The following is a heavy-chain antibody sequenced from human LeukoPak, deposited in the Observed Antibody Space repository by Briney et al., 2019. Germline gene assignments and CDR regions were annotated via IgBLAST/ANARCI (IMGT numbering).Heavy chain of an antibody. V-gene: IGHV3-30*03. CDR2: ISYDGSNK. D-gene: IGHD1-26*01. Sequence: GGSLRLSCAASGISISHFGMHWVRQAPGKGLEWVAVISYDGSNKKYADSVKGRFTISRDNAKNTVYLQMNSLRTEDTAVYYCARVASSGIVGTTKGFDYWGQGTLVTVSS. CDR3: ARVASSGIVGTTKGFDY. J-gene: IGHJ4*02. CDR1: GISISHFG.